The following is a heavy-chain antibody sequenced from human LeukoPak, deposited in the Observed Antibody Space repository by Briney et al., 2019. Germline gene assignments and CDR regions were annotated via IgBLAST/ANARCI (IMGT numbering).Heavy chain of an antibody. CDR3: ARLGSGYYFSGSNGYYFDY. CDR2: VSAYNGNT. CDR1: GYTFTSYG. V-gene: IGHV1-18*01. D-gene: IGHD3-22*01. J-gene: IGHJ4*02. Sequence: ASVKVSCTASGYTFTSYGISWVRQAPGQGLEWMGWVSAYNGNTNYAQKFQGRVTMTRDTSISTAYMELSRLRSDDTAVYYCARLGSGYYFSGSNGYYFDYWGQGTLVTVSS.